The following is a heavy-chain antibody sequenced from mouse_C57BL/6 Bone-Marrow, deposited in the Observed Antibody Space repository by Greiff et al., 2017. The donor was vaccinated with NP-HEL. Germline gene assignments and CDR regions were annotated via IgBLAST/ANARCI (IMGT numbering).Heavy chain of an antibody. Sequence: EVQLQQSGPVLVKPGASVKMSCKASGYTFTDYYMNWVKQSHGKSLEWIGVINPYNGGTSYNQKFKGKATLTVDKSSSTAYMELNSLTSEDSAVYYCARRHYGNPYYYAMDYWGQGTSVTVSS. CDR2: INPYNGGT. V-gene: IGHV1-19*01. D-gene: IGHD2-1*01. CDR3: ARRHYGNPYYYAMDY. J-gene: IGHJ4*01. CDR1: GYTFTDYY.